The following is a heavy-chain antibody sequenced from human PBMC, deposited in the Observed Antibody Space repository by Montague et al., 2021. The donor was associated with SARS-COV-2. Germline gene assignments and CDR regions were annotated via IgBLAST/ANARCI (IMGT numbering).Heavy chain of an antibody. CDR1: GSSVRSYF. J-gene: IGHJ5*02. D-gene: IGHD3-9*01. Sequence: SDTLSLTCIVSGSSVRSYFWSWIRQPPGKGLEWIGNIYDSGSTNYNPSLKSRVTISVDTSKNQFSLKLSSVTAADTAVYYCARPVSYYDILSSSTNWFDPWGQGTLVTVSS. CDR2: IYDSGST. CDR3: ARPVSYYDILSSSTNWFDP. V-gene: IGHV4-59*08.